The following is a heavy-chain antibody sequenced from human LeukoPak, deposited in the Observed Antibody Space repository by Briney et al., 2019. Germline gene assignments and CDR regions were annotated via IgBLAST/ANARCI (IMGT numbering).Heavy chain of an antibody. CDR1: GFTFSSYS. Sequence: GGSLRLACAASGFTFSSYSMNWVRQAPGKGLEWVSSSSSSSSYIYYADSVKGRFTISRDNAKNSLYLQMNSLRAEDTAVYYCARDRDIAAAGLNFDYWGQGTLVTVSS. D-gene: IGHD6-13*01. CDR2: SSSSSSYI. CDR3: ARDRDIAAAGLNFDY. J-gene: IGHJ4*02. V-gene: IGHV3-21*01.